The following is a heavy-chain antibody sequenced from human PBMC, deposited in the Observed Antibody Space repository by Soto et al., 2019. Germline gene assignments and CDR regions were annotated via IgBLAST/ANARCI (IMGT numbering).Heavy chain of an antibody. Sequence: GASVKVSCKVSGYTLTELSMHWVRQAPGKGLEWMGGFDPEDGEAIYAQKFQGRVTMTEDTSTDTAYMELSSLRSEDTAVYYCARDIGEAARPEKVPFDYWGQGTLVTVSS. CDR1: GYTLTELS. J-gene: IGHJ4*02. D-gene: IGHD6-6*01. CDR3: ARDIGEAARPEKVPFDY. V-gene: IGHV1-24*01. CDR2: FDPEDGEA.